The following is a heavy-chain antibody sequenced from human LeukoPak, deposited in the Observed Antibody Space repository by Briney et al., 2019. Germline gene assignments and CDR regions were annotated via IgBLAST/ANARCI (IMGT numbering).Heavy chain of an antibody. J-gene: IGHJ6*02. V-gene: IGHV1-8*01. CDR3: ASGGSYADYYYGMDV. D-gene: IGHD1-26*01. CDR1: GYTFTSYD. Sequence: ASVKVSCKASGYTFTSYDFNWVRQATGQRPEWMGWMSPNSGDTGYAQKFQDRVTMTRNTSISTAYMELSSLRSEDTAVYYCASGGSYADYYYGMDVWGQGTTVTVSS. CDR2: MSPNSGDT.